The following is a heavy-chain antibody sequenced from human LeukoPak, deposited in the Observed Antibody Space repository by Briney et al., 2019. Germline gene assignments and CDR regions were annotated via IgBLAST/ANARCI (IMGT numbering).Heavy chain of an antibody. V-gene: IGHV3-21*01. CDR3: ARYNSGWNDY. J-gene: IGHJ4*02. D-gene: IGHD6-19*01. CDR2: ISSTSSLI. CDR1: GFTFSSYS. Sequence: GGSLRLSCAASGFTFSSYSMNWVRQAPGKGLEWVSSISSTSSLIWYADSLKGRFTISRDNAKNSLYLQMDSLRAEDTAVYYCARYNSGWNDYWGQGTLVTVSS.